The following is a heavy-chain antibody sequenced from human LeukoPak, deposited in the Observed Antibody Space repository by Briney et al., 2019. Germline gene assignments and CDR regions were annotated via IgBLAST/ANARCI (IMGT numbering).Heavy chain of an antibody. J-gene: IGHJ4*02. CDR3: ARGVVGNY. CDR1: GFTFDDYA. CDR2: IYWNGGST. V-gene: IGHV3-20*04. D-gene: IGHD1-26*01. Sequence: PGGSLRLSCTASGFTFDDYAMSWVRQAPGKGLEWVSGIYWNGGSTGYADSVKGRFTISRDNAKNSLYLQMSGLRVEDTALYYCARGVVGNYWGQGTLVTVSS.